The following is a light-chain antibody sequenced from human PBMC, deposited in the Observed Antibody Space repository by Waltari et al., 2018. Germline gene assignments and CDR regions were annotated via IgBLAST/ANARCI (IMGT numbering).Light chain of an antibody. J-gene: IGLJ2*01. CDR2: EVS. CDR1: SSDVGSYNL. Sequence: QSALTQPASVSGSPGQSITISCTGTSSDVGSYNLVSWYQQHPGKAPKLMLYEVSKRPSVVANCFSGSKSSNAASLTISGLQAEDEADYYCCSYAGSSTFLFGGGTKLTVL. V-gene: IGLV2-23*02. CDR3: CSYAGSSTFL.